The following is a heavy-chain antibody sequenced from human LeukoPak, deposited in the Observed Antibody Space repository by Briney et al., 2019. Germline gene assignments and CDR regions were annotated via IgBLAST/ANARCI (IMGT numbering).Heavy chain of an antibody. CDR1: GYTFTSYG. CDR3: ARVFGEYSGSLYYFDY. Sequence: ASVKVSCKASGYTFTSYGTSWVRQAPGQGLEWVGWISAYNGNTNYAQKLQGRVTMTTDTSTSTAYMELRSLRSDDTAVYYCARVFGEYSGSLYYFDYWGQGTLVTASS. V-gene: IGHV1-18*01. CDR2: ISAYNGNT. D-gene: IGHD1-26*01. J-gene: IGHJ4*02.